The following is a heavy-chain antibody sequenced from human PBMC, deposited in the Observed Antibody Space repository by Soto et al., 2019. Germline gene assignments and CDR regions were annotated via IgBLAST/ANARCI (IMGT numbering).Heavy chain of an antibody. J-gene: IGHJ6*03. D-gene: IGHD3-3*01. V-gene: IGHV3-21*01. CDR3: ARGLRFLEWLEYYYYMDV. CDR2: ISSSSSYI. Sequence: GGSLRLSCAASGFTFSSYSMNWVRQAPGKGLEWVSSISSSSSYIYYADSVKGRFTISRDNAKNSLYLQMNSLRAEDTAVYYCARGLRFLEWLEYYYYMDVWGKGTTVTVSS. CDR1: GFTFSSYS.